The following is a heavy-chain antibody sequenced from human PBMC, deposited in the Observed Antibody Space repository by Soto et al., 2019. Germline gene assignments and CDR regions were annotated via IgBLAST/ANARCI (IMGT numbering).Heavy chain of an antibody. D-gene: IGHD3-10*01. CDR2: ISASGGTT. CDR3: AKDMSSGTWFYFDC. V-gene: IGHV3-23*01. J-gene: IGHJ4*02. CDR1: GFTFDTYA. Sequence: PGGSLRLSCAASGFTFDTYAMSWVRQAPGKGLEWVSAISASGGTTYYADSVRGRFAISRDNSKNTLYLQMNSLRAEDTAVYYCAKDMSSGTWFYFDCWGQGTLVTVSS.